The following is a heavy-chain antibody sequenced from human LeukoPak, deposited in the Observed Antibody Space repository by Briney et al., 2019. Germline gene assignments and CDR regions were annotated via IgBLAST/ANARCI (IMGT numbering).Heavy chain of an antibody. J-gene: IGHJ4*02. CDR1: VYTFSSYD. CDR2: MNPNSGNT. D-gene: IGHD3-3*01. Sequence: ASVKVSCKASVYTFSSYDINWVRQATGQRPEWMGWMNPNSGNTGYAQKYQGRVTMTRNTSISTANMELSSLRSEDTAAYCCARVRQGAARYDFWSGYYGPFDYWGQGTLVTVSS. CDR3: ARVRQGAARYDFWSGYYGPFDY. V-gene: IGHV1-8*01.